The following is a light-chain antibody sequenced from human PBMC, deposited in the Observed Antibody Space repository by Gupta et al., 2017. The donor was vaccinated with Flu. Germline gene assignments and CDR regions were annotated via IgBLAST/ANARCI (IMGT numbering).Light chain of an antibody. J-gene: IGLJ3*02. CDR1: DSNIGGNS. CDR2: SYD. V-gene: IGLV1-44*01. Sequence: QSVLTQPPSSSVAPVQKVTISCSGSDSNIGGNSVSWYQHLTGTAPILLLYSYDQWPSGVPDRLSASKSAASASLVKRGLQSEGEGDYYWVAWDDSLAGVVFGGGTKLTAL. CDR3: VAWDDSLAGVV.